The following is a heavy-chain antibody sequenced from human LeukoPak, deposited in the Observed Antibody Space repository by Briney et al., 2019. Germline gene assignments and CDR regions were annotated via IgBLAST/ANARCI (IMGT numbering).Heavy chain of an antibody. CDR2: IYYTGST. V-gene: IGHV4-39*02. J-gene: IGHJ4*02. Sequence: SETLSLTCTVSGGSISSSSHYWGWIRQPPGKGLEWIGSIYYTGSTHYNPSLKSRVTISVDTSKNHFSLQLSSVTAADTAVYYCARRTSGFPFDYWGLGTLVTVSS. CDR3: ARRTSGFPFDY. D-gene: IGHD3-22*01. CDR1: GGSISSSSHY.